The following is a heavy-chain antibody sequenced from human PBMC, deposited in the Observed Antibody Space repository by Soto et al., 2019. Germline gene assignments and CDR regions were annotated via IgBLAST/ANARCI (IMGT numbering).Heavy chain of an antibody. D-gene: IGHD3-3*01. V-gene: IGHV4-59*01. CDR1: GGSTSSYY. Sequence: SETLSLTCTVSGGSTSSYYWSWIRQPPGKGLEWIGYIYYSGSTNYNPSLKSRVTISVDTSKNQFSLKLSSVTAADTAVYYCARRSDFHFDPWGQGTLVTVSS. J-gene: IGHJ5*02. CDR3: ARRSDFHFDP. CDR2: IYYSGST.